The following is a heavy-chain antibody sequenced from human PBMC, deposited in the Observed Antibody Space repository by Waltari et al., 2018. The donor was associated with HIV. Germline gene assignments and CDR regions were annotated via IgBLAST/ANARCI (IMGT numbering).Heavy chain of an antibody. CDR3: TTEGLYCSGGTCYSRFDP. CDR1: GYTLSELS. Sequence: QVPLVQSGAEVKKPGASVKVSCKVSGYTLSELSMHWVRQAPGKGLEGMGVFDPEQGKTIYAQNFQGRVTMTEDAATDTAYMELSSLRSEDTAVYYCTTEGLYCSGGTCYSRFDPWGQGTLVTVSS. D-gene: IGHD2-15*01. V-gene: IGHV1-24*01. CDR2: FDPEQGKT. J-gene: IGHJ5*02.